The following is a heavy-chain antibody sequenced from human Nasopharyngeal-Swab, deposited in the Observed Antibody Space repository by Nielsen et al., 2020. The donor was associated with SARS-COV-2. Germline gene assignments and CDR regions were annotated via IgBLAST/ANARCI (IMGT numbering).Heavy chain of an antibody. D-gene: IGHD3-10*01. CDR3: ARDRWRLRFGELLGRYYYGMDV. CDR2: ISSTSSTI. V-gene: IGHV3-48*02. Sequence: VRQAPGKGLEWVSYISSTSSTIYSADSVKGRFTISRDNAKNSLYLQMNSLGDEDTAVYYCARDRWRLRFGELLGRYYYGMDVWGQGTTVTVSS. J-gene: IGHJ6*02.